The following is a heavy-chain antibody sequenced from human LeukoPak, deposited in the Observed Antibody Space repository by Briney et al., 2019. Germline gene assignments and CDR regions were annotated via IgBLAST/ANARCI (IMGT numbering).Heavy chain of an antibody. J-gene: IGHJ5*02. V-gene: IGHV1-46*01. CDR1: GGTFSSYA. CDR3: ARSTGQLVKSDWFDP. Sequence: ASVKVSCKASGGTFSSYAISWVRQAPGQGLEWMGIINPSGGSTSYAQKFQGRVTMTRDTSTSTVYMELSSLRSEDTAVYYCARSTGQLVKSDWFDPWGQGTLVTVSS. CDR2: INPSGGST. D-gene: IGHD6-6*01.